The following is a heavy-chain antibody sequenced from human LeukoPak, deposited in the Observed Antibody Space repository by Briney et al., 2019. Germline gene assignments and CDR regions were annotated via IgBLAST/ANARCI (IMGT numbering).Heavy chain of an antibody. Sequence: SGPTLVKPTQTLTLTCTCSGFSLSTSGVGVGWIRQPPGKALEWLALIYWDDDKRYSPSLNSRLTITKDTSKNQVVLTMTNMDPVDTATYYCAHRRRYGGNSHFDYWGQGTLFTVSS. CDR3: AHRRRYGGNSHFDY. V-gene: IGHV2-5*02. CDR2: IYWDDDK. CDR1: GFSLSTSGVG. D-gene: IGHD4-23*01. J-gene: IGHJ4*02.